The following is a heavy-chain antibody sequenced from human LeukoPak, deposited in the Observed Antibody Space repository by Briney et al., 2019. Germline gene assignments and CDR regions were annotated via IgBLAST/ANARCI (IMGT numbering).Heavy chain of an antibody. Sequence: PSETLSLTCTVSGGSISNYYWSWIRQSPGKGLQWIGYIYYSGGTNYNPSLKSRVTISVDTSKNQFSLKLSSVTAADTAVYYCARALYYDSSGYHTDFDYWGQGTLVTVSS. V-gene: IGHV4-59*12. D-gene: IGHD3-22*01. CDR2: IYYSGGT. CDR1: GGSISNYY. J-gene: IGHJ4*02. CDR3: ARALYYDSSGYHTDFDY.